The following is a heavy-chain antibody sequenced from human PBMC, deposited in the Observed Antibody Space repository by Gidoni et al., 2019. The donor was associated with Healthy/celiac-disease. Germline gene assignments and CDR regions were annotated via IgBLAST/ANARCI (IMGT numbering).Heavy chain of an antibody. D-gene: IGHD3-3*01. V-gene: IGHV3-15*01. J-gene: IGHJ5*02. Sequence: EVQLVESGGGLVKPGGSLRLSCAASGFPFSNAWMSWVRQAPGKGLEWVGRIKSKTDGGTTDYAAPVKGRFTISRDDSKNTLYLQMNSLKTEDTAVYYCTTEETIFGVPANWFDPWGQGTLVTVSS. CDR1: GFPFSNAW. CDR3: TTEETIFGVPANWFDP. CDR2: IKSKTDGGTT.